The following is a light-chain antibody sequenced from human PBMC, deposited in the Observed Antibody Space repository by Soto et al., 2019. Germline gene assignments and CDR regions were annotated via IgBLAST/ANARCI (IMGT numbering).Light chain of an antibody. J-gene: IGLJ2*01. CDR2: DVS. V-gene: IGLV2-11*01. CDR3: CSYAGSYTV. Sequence: QSALTQPRSVSGSTGQSVTISCTGNSSDVGGYNYVSWYQQHPGKAPKLMIYDVSKRPSGVPDRFSGSKSGNTASLTISGLQAEDEADYYCCSYAGSYTVFGGGTKLTVL. CDR1: SSDVGGYNY.